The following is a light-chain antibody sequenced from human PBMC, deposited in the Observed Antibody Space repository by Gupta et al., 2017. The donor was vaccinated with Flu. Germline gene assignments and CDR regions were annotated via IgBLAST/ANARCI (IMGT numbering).Light chain of an antibody. CDR3: QHERSCQGT. Sequence: IMMTHSPAILSFSQGDRVTLSCRARQGVSISVAWYQQKPGQAPRLLIYGASTRANGIPGRFSGSGSGTEFALTISSRQSEDSAVYYCQHERSCQGTFGQGTXVEIK. J-gene: IGKJ1*01. CDR1: QGVSIS. V-gene: IGKV3-15*01. CDR2: GAS.